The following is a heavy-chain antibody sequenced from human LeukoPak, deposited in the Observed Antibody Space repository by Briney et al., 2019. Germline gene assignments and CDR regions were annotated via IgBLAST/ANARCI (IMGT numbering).Heavy chain of an antibody. CDR3: ARSDYDSSGYYHY. D-gene: IGHD3-22*01. CDR2: IIPILGIA. V-gene: IGHV1-69*04. J-gene: IGHJ4*02. CDR1: GGTFSSYA. Sequence: SVKVSCKASGGTFSSYAISWVRQAPGQGLEWMGRIIPILGIANYAQKFQDRVTITADKSTSTAYMELSSLRSEDTAVYYCARSDYDSSGYYHYWGQGTLVTVSS.